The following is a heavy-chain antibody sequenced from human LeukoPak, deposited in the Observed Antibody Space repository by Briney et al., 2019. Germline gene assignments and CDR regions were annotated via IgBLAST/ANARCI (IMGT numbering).Heavy chain of an antibody. J-gene: IGHJ1*01. D-gene: IGHD1-26*01. Sequence: ASVKVSCKVSGYTLTELSMHWVRQAPGKGLEWMGGFDPEDGETIYAQKFQGRVTMTEDTSTDTAYMELSSLRSEDTAVYHCATGGILRSFTPLFQHWGQGTLVTVSS. V-gene: IGHV1-24*01. CDR3: ATGGILRSFTPLFQH. CDR2: FDPEDGET. CDR1: GYTLTELS.